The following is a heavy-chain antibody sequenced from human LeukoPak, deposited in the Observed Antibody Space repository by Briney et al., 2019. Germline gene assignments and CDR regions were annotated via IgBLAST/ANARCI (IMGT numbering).Heavy chain of an antibody. V-gene: IGHV1-69*06. CDR1: GGTFSSYA. CDR3: ASARLGYCSGGSCLNFDY. J-gene: IGHJ4*02. CDR2: IIPIFGTA. Sequence: GASVKVSCKASGGTFSSYAISWVRQAPGQGLEWMGGIIPIFGTANYAQKFQGRVTITADKSTSTAYMELSSLRSEDTAVYYCASARLGYCSGGSCLNFDYWGQGTLVTVSS. D-gene: IGHD2-15*01.